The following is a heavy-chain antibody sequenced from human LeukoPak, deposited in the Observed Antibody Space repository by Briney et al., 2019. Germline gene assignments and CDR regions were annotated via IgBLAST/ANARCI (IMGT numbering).Heavy chain of an antibody. J-gene: IGHJ6*03. CDR3: ARSMIVNYPPRGYMDV. D-gene: IGHD3-22*01. V-gene: IGHV4-34*01. CDR2: INHGGST. CDR1: GFTFSSYS. Sequence: PGGSLRLSCAGSGFTFSSYSMNWVRQAPGKGLEWIGEINHGGSTNYNPSLKSRVTISVDTSKNQFSLKLSSVTAADTAVYYCARSMIVNYPPRGYMDVWGKGTTVTVSS.